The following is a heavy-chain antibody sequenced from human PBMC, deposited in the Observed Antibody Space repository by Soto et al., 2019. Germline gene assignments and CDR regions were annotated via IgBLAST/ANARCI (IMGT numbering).Heavy chain of an antibody. CDR3: ARSCGGDCPLY. V-gene: IGHV4-59*08. D-gene: IGHD2-21*02. CDR2: IYYSGST. CDR1: GCSISSYY. Sequence: SETLSLTCTVSGCSISSYYWSWIRQPPGKGLEWIGYIYYSGSTNYNPSLKSRVTISVDTSKNQFSLKLSSVTAADTAVYYCARSCGGDCPLYWGQGISVTVSS. J-gene: IGHJ4*02.